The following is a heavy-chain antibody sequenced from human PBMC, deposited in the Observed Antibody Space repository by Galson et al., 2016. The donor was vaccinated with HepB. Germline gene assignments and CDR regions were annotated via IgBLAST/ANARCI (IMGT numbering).Heavy chain of an antibody. Sequence: SLRLSCAASGFIFSDFGMHWVRQAPGKGLEWVSSTGTGTGYKYYAGSVRGRFTISRDDPGNSLYLQMNSLRAEDTAVYFCAKSTEGLLRFSGMDVWGQGTTVTVSS. D-gene: IGHD1-14*01. CDR2: TGTGTGYK. J-gene: IGHJ6*02. CDR3: AKSTEGLLRFSGMDV. V-gene: IGHV3-21*01. CDR1: GFIFSDFG.